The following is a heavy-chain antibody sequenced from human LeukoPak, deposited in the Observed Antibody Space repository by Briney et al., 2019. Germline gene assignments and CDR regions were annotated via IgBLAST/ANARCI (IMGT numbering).Heavy chain of an antibody. CDR1: GYTFTSSG. CDR2: IGPHSSAT. CDR3: AREGNGLLSKDFDY. V-gene: IGHV1-2*02. D-gene: IGHD2/OR15-2a*01. Sequence: ASVKVSCKASGYTFTSSGISWVRQAPGQGLEWRGYIGPHSSATSSPQEFQGRVTMTRDTSMSTAYMELTRLTSDDTAVYYCAREGNGLLSKDFDYWGQGTLVTVSS. J-gene: IGHJ4*02.